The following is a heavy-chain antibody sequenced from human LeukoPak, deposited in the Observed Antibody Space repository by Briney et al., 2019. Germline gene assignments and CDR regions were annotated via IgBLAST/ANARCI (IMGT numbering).Heavy chain of an antibody. V-gene: IGHV3-9*01. D-gene: IGHD6-19*01. CDR1: GFTFDVYA. J-gene: IGHJ6*02. CDR3: AKDTGAGTFDYYYGMDV. Sequence: GRSLRLSCAASGFTFDVYAMHWVRHAPGKGLEWVSGISWNSGSIGYADSVKGRFTISRDNAKNSLYLQMNSLRAEDTALYYCAKDTGAGTFDYYYGMDVWGQGTTVTVSS. CDR2: ISWNSGSI.